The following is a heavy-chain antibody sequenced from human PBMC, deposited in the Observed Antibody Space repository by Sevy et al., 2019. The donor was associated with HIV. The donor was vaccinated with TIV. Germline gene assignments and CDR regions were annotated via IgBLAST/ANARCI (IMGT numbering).Heavy chain of an antibody. CDR1: GYSFSTYY. CDR3: ARSIVGAKVDY. Sequence: ASVKVSCKASGYSFSTYYIHWVRQAPGQRPEWMGIINPSGGYTAYAQEFQGRVGVTRDTSTNTVYMELSSLRSEDTAVYYCARSIVGAKVDYWGQGTLVTVSS. CDR2: INPSGGYT. V-gene: IGHV1-46*01. D-gene: IGHD1-26*01. J-gene: IGHJ4*02.